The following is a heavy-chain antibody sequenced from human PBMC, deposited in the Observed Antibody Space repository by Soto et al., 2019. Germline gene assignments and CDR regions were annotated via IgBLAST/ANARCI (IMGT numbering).Heavy chain of an antibody. CDR3: ARAARLWKNWFDP. CDR1: GGSFSGYY. J-gene: IGHJ5*02. V-gene: IGHV4-34*01. CDR2: INHSGST. D-gene: IGHD6-6*01. Sequence: LSLTCAVYGGSFSGYYWSWIRQPPGKGLEWIGEINHSGSTNYNPSLKSRVTISVDTSKNQFSLKLSSVTAADTAVYYCARAARLWKNWFDPWGQGTLVTVSS.